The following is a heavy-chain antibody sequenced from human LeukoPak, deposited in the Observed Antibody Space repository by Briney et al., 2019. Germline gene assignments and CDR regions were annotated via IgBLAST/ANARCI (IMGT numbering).Heavy chain of an antibody. CDR1: GFAFSNYA. V-gene: IGHV3-23*01. CDR2: ISGSGYGT. J-gene: IGHJ5*02. Sequence: PGGSLRLSCAASGFAFSNYAMSWVRQAPGTGLEWDSAISGSGYGTFYADSVKGRFTISRDNSKNTLYLQMNSLRAEDTALYYCAKDLSCVTMVQGGCNWFDPWGQGTLVTVSS. CDR3: AKDLSCVTMVQGGCNWFDP. D-gene: IGHD3-10*01.